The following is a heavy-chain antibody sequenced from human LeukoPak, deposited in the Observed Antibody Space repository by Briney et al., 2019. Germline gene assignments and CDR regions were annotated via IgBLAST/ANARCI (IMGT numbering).Heavy chain of an antibody. J-gene: IGHJ6*03. D-gene: IGHD6-6*01. V-gene: IGHV3-7*01. Sequence: PGGSLRLSCAASGFTFSTYWMTWVRQAPGKGLEWVANIKQDGSEKYYVDSVKGRFTISRDNAKNSLYLQMNSLRAEDTAVYYRARGSIAAPYYYYFMDVWGKGTTVTVSS. CDR2: IKQDGSEK. CDR1: GFTFSTYW. CDR3: ARGSIAAPYYYYFMDV.